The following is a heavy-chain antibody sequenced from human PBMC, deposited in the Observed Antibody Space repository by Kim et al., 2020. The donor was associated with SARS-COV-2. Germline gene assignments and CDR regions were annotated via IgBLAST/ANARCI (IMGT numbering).Heavy chain of an antibody. J-gene: IGHJ6*02. CDR1: GYTFTSYY. CDR3: ARDRAAAGTGGYYYGMDV. CDR2: INPSGGST. Sequence: ASVKVSCKASGYTFTSYYMHWVRQAPGQGLEWMGIINPSGGSTSYAQKFQGRVTMTRDTSTSTVYMELSSLRSEDTAVYYCARDRAAAGTGGYYYGMDVWGQGTTVTVSS. V-gene: IGHV1-46*01. D-gene: IGHD6-13*01.